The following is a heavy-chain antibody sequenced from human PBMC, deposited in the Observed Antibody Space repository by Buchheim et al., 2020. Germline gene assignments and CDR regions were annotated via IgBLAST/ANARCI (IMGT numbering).Heavy chain of an antibody. CDR1: GYTFTSHY. V-gene: IGHV1-46*01. J-gene: IGHJ4*02. D-gene: IGHD1-1*01. CDR3: ARAISGTRGSFDY. Sequence: QVQLVQSGAEVKKPGASVKVSCKASGYTFTSHYIHWVRQAPGQGLGWVGITNPSDGFTSYAQRFQGRVTMTRDTSRSTVYMELSSLRSDDTAVYYCARAISGTRGSFDYWGQGTL. CDR2: TNPSDGFT.